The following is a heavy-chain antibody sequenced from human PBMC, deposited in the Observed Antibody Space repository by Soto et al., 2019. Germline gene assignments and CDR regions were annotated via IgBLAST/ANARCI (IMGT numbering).Heavy chain of an antibody. CDR2: ISSSSSYI. Sequence: EVQLVESGGGLVKPGGSLRLSCAASGFTFSSYSMNWVRQAPGKGLEWVSSISSSSSYIYYADSVKGRFTISRDNAKKCLSLQRNSLRAGDTAVYYGAREQPRYSYGYGLGYWGQGTLVTVSS. J-gene: IGHJ4*02. CDR3: AREQPRYSYGYGLGY. D-gene: IGHD5-18*01. CDR1: GFTFSSYS. V-gene: IGHV3-21*01.